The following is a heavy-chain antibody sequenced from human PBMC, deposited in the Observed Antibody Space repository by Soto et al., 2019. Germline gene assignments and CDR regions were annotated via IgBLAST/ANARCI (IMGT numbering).Heavy chain of an antibody. Sequence: AVKVSCKASGGTFDSYVISWLRQAPGQGLEWMGGIMPIFGTPNYAQKFRGRVTISADESTSTAYLELSSLTSDDTAVYYCARVHSSGIFYFVDPWGQGTLVTVSS. CDR3: ARVHSSGIFYFVDP. CDR1: GGTFDSYV. J-gene: IGHJ5*02. V-gene: IGHV1-69*13. D-gene: IGHD3-10*01. CDR2: IMPIFGTP.